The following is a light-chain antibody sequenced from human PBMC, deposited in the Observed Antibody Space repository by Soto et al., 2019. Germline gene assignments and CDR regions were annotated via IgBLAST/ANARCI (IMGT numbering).Light chain of an antibody. CDR2: DSS. J-gene: IGKJ3*01. V-gene: IGKV1-39*01. CDR1: QTVSNN. Sequence: IQMTQSPSSLSASVGDRVTITCRPSQTVSNNLNWYQRKPGKAPSLLIYDSSTLQSGVPSRFIGSGSETEFTLTISSLQPEDFATYSCQQDNMTPFTFGPGPNVD. CDR3: QQDNMTPFT.